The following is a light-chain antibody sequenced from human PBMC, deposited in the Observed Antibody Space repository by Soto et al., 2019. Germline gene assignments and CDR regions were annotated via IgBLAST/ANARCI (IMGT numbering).Light chain of an antibody. CDR2: WPS. V-gene: IGKV4-1*01. CDR1: QSILHRSKNY. J-gene: IGKJ2*01. Sequence: IVMTQSPDSLAVSLGERATINCKSSQSILHRSKNYLVWYQQKPGQPPKLLIYWPSTRGSGVPDRFSGSGFETDFTLTISSLQAEDVAVYYCQQYHSSPYTFGQGTKLEIK. CDR3: QQYHSSPYT.